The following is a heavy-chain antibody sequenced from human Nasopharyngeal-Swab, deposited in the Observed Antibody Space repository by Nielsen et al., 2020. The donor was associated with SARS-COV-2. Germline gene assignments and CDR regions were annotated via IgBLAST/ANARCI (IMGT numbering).Heavy chain of an antibody. V-gene: IGHV3-11*04. CDR2: ISSSGSTI. CDR1: GFTFSDYY. CDR3: ASGLAYCGGDCYGNAFDI. Sequence: GGSLRLSCAASGFTFSDYYMSWIRQAPGKGLEWVSYISSSGSTIYYADSVKGRFTISRDNAKNSLYLQMNSLRAEDTAVYYCASGLAYCGGDCYGNAFDIWGQGTMVTVSS. J-gene: IGHJ3*02. D-gene: IGHD2-21*02.